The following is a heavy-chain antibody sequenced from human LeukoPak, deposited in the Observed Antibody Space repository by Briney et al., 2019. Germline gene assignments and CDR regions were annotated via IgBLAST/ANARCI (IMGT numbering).Heavy chain of an antibody. Sequence: ASVKVSCKASGYTFTSYGISWVRQAPGQGLEWLGWISAYNGNTNYAQKLEGRVTMTTDTSTSTAYIELRSLRSDDTAVYYCARDWASRYDSSGYIDYWGQGTLVTVSS. D-gene: IGHD3-22*01. CDR1: GYTFTSYG. V-gene: IGHV1-18*01. J-gene: IGHJ4*02. CDR3: ARDWASRYDSSGYIDY. CDR2: ISAYNGNT.